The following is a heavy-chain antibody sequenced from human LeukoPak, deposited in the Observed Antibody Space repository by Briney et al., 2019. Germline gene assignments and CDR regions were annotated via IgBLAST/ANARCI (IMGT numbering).Heavy chain of an antibody. D-gene: IGHD3-10*01. CDR1: GGSISSYY. V-gene: IGHV4-59*01. J-gene: IGHJ3*02. CDR3: ARDPSYYYGSGSYFDAFDI. CDR2: IYYSGST. Sequence: PSETLSLTCTVSGGSISSYYWSWIRQPPGKGLEWIGYIYYSGSTNYNPSLKSRVTISVDTSKIQFSLKLSSVTAADTAVYYCARDPSYYYGSGSYFDAFDIWGQGTMVTVSS.